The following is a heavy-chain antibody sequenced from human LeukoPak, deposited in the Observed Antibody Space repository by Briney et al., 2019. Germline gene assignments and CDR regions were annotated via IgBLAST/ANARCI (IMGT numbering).Heavy chain of an antibody. Sequence: ASVKVSCKASGYTFTGYYMHWVRQAPGQGLEWMGRINPKGGGTNYAQKFQGRVTMTRDTSISTAYMELSRLRSDDTAVYYCARDLRTVAGTERENRFDPWGQGTLVTVSS. V-gene: IGHV1-2*06. CDR3: ARDLRTVAGTERENRFDP. J-gene: IGHJ5*02. CDR2: INPKGGGT. CDR1: GYTFTGYY. D-gene: IGHD6-19*01.